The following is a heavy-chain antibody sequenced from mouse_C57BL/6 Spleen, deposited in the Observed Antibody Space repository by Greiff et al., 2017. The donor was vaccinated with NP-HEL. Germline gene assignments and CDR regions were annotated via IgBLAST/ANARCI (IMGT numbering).Heavy chain of an antibody. CDR2: IHPNSGST. J-gene: IGHJ3*01. V-gene: IGHV1-64*01. Sequence: VQLQQSGAELVKPGASVKLSCKASGYTFTSYWMHWVKQRPGQGLEWIGMIHPNSGSTNYNEKFKSKATLTVDKSSSTAYMQLSSLTSEDSAVYYCASYYGSSPFAYWSQGTLVTVSA. CDR3: ASYYGSSPFAY. CDR1: GYTFTSYW. D-gene: IGHD1-1*01.